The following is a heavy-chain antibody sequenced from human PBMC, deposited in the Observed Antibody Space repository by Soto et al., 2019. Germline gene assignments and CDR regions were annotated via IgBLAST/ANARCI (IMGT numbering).Heavy chain of an antibody. CDR2: IFYSGST. CDR1: GGSISSSRCH. D-gene: IGHD3-10*01. Sequence: ETLSLTCTVSGGSISSSRCHWGWIRQPPGKGLEWVGTIFYSGSTYYNPSLKSRVTISVDTSKNQFSLKLTSVTAADTALYYCARRYGWLYFDYWGQGSLVTVSS. V-gene: IGHV4-39*01. J-gene: IGHJ4*02. CDR3: ARRYGWLYFDY.